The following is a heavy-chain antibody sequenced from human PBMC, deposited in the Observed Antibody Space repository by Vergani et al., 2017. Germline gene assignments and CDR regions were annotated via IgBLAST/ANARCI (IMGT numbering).Heavy chain of an antibody. CDR1: GGSISSYY. CDR2: IYYSGST. CDR3: ARYRGDDFWRGYSRGDYGMDV. V-gene: IGHV4-59*01. Sequence: QVQLQESGPGLVKPSETLSLTCTVSGGSISSYYWSWIRQPPGKGLEWIGYIYYSGSTNYNPSLKSRVTISVDTSKNQFSLKLSSVTAADTAVYYCARYRGDDFWRGYSRGDYGMDVWGQGTTVTVSS. J-gene: IGHJ6*02. D-gene: IGHD3-3*01.